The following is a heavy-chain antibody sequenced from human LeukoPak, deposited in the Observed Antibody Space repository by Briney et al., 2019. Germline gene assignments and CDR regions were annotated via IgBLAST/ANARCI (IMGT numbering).Heavy chain of an antibody. J-gene: IGHJ4*02. D-gene: IGHD2/OR15-2a*01. CDR1: GFGFSNFW. Sequence: GGSLRLSCAASGFGFSNFWMSWVRQAPGKGPEWVANIKEDGSLKNYVDSVEGRFTVSRDNAKNTLYLQMNSLRLEDTAVYYCVRDWAPASMQAAPFDCWGQGTLVTVSS. CDR3: VRDWAPASMQAAPFDC. CDR2: IKEDGSLK. V-gene: IGHV3-7*01.